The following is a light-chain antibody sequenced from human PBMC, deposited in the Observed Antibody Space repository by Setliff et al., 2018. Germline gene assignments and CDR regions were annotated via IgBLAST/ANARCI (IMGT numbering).Light chain of an antibody. CDR1: SSDIGSYTL. CDR2: EVS. V-gene: IGLV2-23*02. Sequence: QSALTQPASVSGSPGQSITISCTGTSSDIGSYTLVSWYQQQPGKGPKLMIYEVSKRPSGVSNRFSGSKSGNTASLSISGLEAEDEADYYCCSYAGSGTFYVFGTGT. J-gene: IGLJ1*01. CDR3: CSYAGSGTFYV.